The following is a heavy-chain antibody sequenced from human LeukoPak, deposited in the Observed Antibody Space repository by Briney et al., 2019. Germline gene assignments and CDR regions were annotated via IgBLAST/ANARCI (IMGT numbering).Heavy chain of an antibody. CDR3: ARGYYSFDM. Sequence: PGGSLRLSCAASGFSLSDHYMDWVRQAPGKEREGVARSRIKADSYITQYAACVKGRFIISRDDSKNSLYLQMDSLKTEDTAIYYCARGYYSFDMWGQGTVVTVSS. CDR2: SRIKADSYIT. CDR1: GFSLSDHY. V-gene: IGHV3-72*01. D-gene: IGHD2-8*01. J-gene: IGHJ3*02.